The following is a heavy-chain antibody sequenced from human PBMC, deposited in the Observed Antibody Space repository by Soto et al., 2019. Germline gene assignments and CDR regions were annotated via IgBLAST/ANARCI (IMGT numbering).Heavy chain of an antibody. J-gene: IGHJ4*02. CDR1: GFTFSSYA. D-gene: IGHD3-10*01. Sequence: EVQLLESGGGLVQPGGSLRLSCAASGFTFSSYAMSWVRQAPGKGLEWVSAISGSGGSTYYADSVTGRFTISRDNSKNTLYLQMNSLRAEDTAVYYCAKASGWFGEFDSWGQGTLVTVSS. V-gene: IGHV3-23*01. CDR3: AKASGWFGEFDS. CDR2: ISGSGGST.